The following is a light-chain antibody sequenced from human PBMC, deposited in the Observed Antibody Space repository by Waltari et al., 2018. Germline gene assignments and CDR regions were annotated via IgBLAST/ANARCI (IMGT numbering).Light chain of an antibody. Sequence: QSALTQTASVSGSPGQSITISCTGTSSDVGSYNLVSWYQQHPGKVPKFMIYEGSERPSGVSNRFSCTKSGNTATLTISGLQAEDEADYYCCSYAGSNSWVFGGGTKLTVV. CDR3: CSYAGSNSWV. J-gene: IGLJ3*02. CDR1: SSDVGSYNL. V-gene: IGLV2-23*01. CDR2: EGS.